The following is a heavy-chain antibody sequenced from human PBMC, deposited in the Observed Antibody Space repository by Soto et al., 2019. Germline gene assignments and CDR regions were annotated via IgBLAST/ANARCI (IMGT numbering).Heavy chain of an antibody. V-gene: IGHV3-13*01. CDR1: GFTFYNND. CDR3: AKYYDSSGYYVGDNWFDP. D-gene: IGHD3-22*01. Sequence: EVQLVESGGGLVQPGGSLRLSCAAAGFTFYNNDMHWVRQATGKGLEWVAGSGRVGDTYYAGSVKGRFTVSRENAKNSLYLQMNSLRAEDTAVYYCAKYYDSSGYYVGDNWFDPWGQGTLVTVSS. J-gene: IGHJ5*02. CDR2: SGRVGDT.